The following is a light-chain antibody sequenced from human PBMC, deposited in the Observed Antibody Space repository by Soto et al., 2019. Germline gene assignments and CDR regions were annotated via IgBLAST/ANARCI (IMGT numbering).Light chain of an antibody. J-gene: IGKJ4*01. Sequence: QLTQSPSSLSASVGDRVTITCRASQGTSTFLAWYQQKPGHAPKLLIYGASTLHSGVPSRFSGSGSGTDFTLTISSLQPEDFAAYYCQQLSSYPLTFGGGTKVDIK. CDR3: QQLSSYPLT. CDR1: QGTSTF. V-gene: IGKV1-9*01. CDR2: GAS.